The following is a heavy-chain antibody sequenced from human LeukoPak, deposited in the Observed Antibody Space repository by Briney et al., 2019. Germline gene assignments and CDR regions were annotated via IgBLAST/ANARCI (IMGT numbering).Heavy chain of an antibody. CDR3: LRDLNWSLDQ. CDR1: GFTFSNYM. J-gene: IGHJ4*02. V-gene: IGHV3-74*01. CDR2: IKSDGITI. Sequence: GGSLRLSCAAPGFTFSNYMMHWVRQAPGKGLVWVSRIKSDGITITYADSVKGRFTISRDNAKNTLYLQMNSLRAEDTAVYYCLRDLNWSLDQWGQGTLVTVSS. D-gene: IGHD1-20*01.